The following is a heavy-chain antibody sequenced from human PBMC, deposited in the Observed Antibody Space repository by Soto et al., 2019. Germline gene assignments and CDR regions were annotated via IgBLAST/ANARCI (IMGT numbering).Heavy chain of an antibody. CDR2: TYYSGST. CDR1: GGSISSYY. D-gene: IGHD5-12*01. CDR3: ARGYSGYDSGYYYYYYMDV. Sequence: PSETLSLTCTVSGGSISSYYWSWIRQPPGKGLEWIGYTYYSGSTNYNPSLKSRVTISVDTSKNQFSLELSSVTAADTAVYYCARGYSGYDSGYYYYYYMDVWGKGTTVTVSS. V-gene: IGHV4-59*01. J-gene: IGHJ6*03.